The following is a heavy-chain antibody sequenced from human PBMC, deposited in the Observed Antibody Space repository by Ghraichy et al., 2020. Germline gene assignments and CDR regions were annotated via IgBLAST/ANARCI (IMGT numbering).Heavy chain of an antibody. CDR3: ARGGSGSYLPWGTNNWFDP. CDR1: GGSISSYY. J-gene: IGHJ5*02. D-gene: IGHD1-26*01. Sequence: SETLSLTCTVSGGSISSYYWSWIRQPPGKGLEWIGYIYYSGSTNYNPSLKSRVTISVDTSKNQFSLKLSSVTAADTAVYYCARGGSGSYLPWGTNNWFDPWGQGTLVTVSS. CDR2: IYYSGST. V-gene: IGHV4-59*01.